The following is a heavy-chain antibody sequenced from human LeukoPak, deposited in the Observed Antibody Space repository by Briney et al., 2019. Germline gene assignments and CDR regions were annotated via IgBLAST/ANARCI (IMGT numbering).Heavy chain of an antibody. CDR1: GFTFRSHA. V-gene: IGHV3-23*01. Sequence: GGSLRLSCVGSGFTFRSHAMSWVRQAPEKGLEFVSGIYENGGTTYYADSVKGRFTISRDNSKNTLYLQMNSLRAEDTAVYYCARVVDVYYDSSGYYVDWGQGTLVTVSS. CDR3: ARVVDVYYDSSGYYVD. CDR2: IYENGGTT. J-gene: IGHJ4*02. D-gene: IGHD3-22*01.